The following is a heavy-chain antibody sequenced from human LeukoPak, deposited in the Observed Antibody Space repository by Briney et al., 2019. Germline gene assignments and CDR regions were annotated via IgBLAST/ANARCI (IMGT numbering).Heavy chain of an antibody. J-gene: IGHJ4*02. CDR2: IYYSGST. V-gene: IGHV4-59*01. CDR1: GGSISSYY. Sequence: SETLSLTCTVSGGSISSYYWSWIRQPPGKGLEWIGYIYYSGSTNYNPSLTSRVTISVDTSKNQFSLKLTSVTAADTAVYYCARGVPEYYDFWSGYFYYFDYWGQGTLVTVSS. D-gene: IGHD3-3*01. CDR3: ARGVPEYYDFWSGYFYYFDY.